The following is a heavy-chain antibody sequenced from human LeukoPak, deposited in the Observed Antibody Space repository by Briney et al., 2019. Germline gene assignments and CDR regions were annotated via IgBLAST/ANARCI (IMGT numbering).Heavy chain of an antibody. D-gene: IGHD6-6*01. V-gene: IGHV4-34*01. Sequence: SETLSLTCAVYGGSFSGYYWSWIRQPPGKGLEWIGEINHSGSTNYNPSLKSRVTISVDTSKNQFSLKLSSVTAADTAVYYCARDLRASIAARPAYWGQGTLVTVSS. CDR3: ARDLRASIAARPAY. CDR2: INHSGST. J-gene: IGHJ4*02. CDR1: GGSFSGYY.